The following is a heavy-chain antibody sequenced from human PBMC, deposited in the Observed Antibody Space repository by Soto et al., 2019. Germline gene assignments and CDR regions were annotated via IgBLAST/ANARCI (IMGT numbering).Heavy chain of an antibody. D-gene: IGHD1-26*01. CDR3: VRTACVINNCSYRGVR. J-gene: IGHJ4*02. CDR1: GFDFKTYG. V-gene: IGHV3-33*01. CDR2: IGFDGTNI. Sequence: QGQLVESGGGVVQPGRSLRLSCVASGFDFKTYGMHWVRQDPGKGLEWVAVIGFDGTNIHYSDSVRGRFSISRDNSENTVSLQMNSLRVEDTALYYCVRTACVINNCSYRGVRWGQGTLVTV.